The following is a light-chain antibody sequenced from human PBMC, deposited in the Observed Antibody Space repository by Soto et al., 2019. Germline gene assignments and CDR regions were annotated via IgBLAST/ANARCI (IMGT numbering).Light chain of an antibody. V-gene: IGLV2-23*02. J-gene: IGLJ1*01. CDR3: CSYAGSSTLYV. CDR1: SSDVGRYNL. CDR2: KVS. Sequence: QSALTQPASVSGSPGQSITISCTGTSSDVGRYNLVSWYQQHPGKAPKLMSYKVSKRPSGVSNRFSGSKSGNTASLTISGLQAEDEADYYCCSYAGSSTLYVFGTGTKVTVL.